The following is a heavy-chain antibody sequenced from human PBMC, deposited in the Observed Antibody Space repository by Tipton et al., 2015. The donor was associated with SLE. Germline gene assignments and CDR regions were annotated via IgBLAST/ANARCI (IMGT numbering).Heavy chain of an antibody. J-gene: IGHJ4*02. Sequence: TLSLTCTVSGGSITNHYWNWIRQPPGKGLEWIGYIHYSGTTHDNPSLKSRVTMSVDMSKNQFSLRLTSVTAADTAVYYCARGSVRADDYWGQGTLVTVSS. CDR2: IHYSGTT. D-gene: IGHD4-17*01. CDR1: GGSITNHY. CDR3: ARGSVRADDY. V-gene: IGHV4-59*11.